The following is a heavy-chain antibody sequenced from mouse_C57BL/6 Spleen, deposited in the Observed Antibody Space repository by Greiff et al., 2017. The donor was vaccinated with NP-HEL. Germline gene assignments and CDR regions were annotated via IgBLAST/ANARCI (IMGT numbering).Heavy chain of an antibody. CDR1: GFTFSDYG. Sequence: EVQVVESGGGLVKPGGSLKLSCAASGFTFSDYGMHWVRQAPEKGLEWVAYISSGSSTIYYADTVKGRFTISRDNAKNTLFLQMTSLRSEDTAMYYGARDTTVVSRYYAMDYWGQGTSVTVSS. V-gene: IGHV5-17*01. CDR3: ARDTTVVSRYYAMDY. D-gene: IGHD1-1*01. J-gene: IGHJ4*01. CDR2: ISSGSSTI.